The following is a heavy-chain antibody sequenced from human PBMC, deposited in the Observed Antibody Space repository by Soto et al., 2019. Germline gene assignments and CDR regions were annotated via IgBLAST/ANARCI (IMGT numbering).Heavy chain of an antibody. V-gene: IGHV4-39*01. Sequence: QLQESGPGLVKPSETLSPTCTVSGGSISISSYYWGWIRQPPGKGLEWIGSIYYSGSTYYNPSLKSRVTISVDTSRNQCCRKLSYVTAADTGVYSGARPRYCGGGSCYVEYWGQRSLVTV. CDR3: ARPRYCGGGSCYVEY. CDR2: IYYSGST. D-gene: IGHD2-15*01. J-gene: IGHJ4*02. CDR1: GGSISISSYY.